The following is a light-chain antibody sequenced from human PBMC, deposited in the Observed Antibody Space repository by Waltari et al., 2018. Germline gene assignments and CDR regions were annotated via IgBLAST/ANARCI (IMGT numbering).Light chain of an antibody. V-gene: IGLV2-23*02. CDR2: EVT. Sequence: QSALTQPASVSGSPGQSITISCAGTSSDVGNYNLVSWYQPHAGEAPKLMSYEVTKRPSGVSNRFSGSKSGNTASLTISGLQAEDEADYYCCSYASGSTFVFGGGTKLTVL. CDR1: SSDVGNYNL. CDR3: CSYASGSTFV. J-gene: IGLJ2*01.